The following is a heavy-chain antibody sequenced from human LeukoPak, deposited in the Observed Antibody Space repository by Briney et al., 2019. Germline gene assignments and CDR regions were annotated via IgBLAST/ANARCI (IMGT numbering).Heavy chain of an antibody. CDR3: ARDVAVAGSFDY. CDR1: GGTFSSYT. V-gene: IGHV1-69*04. D-gene: IGHD6-19*01. CDR2: IIPILGIA. J-gene: IGHJ4*02. Sequence: SVKVSCKASGGTFSSYTISWVRQAPGQGLEWMGRIIPILGIANYAQKFQGRVTITADKSTSTAYMELSSLRSEDAAVYYCARDVAVAGSFDYWGQGTLVTVSS.